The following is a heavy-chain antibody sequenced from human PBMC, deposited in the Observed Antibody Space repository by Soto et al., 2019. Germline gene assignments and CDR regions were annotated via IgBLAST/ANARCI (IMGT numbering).Heavy chain of an antibody. J-gene: IGHJ4*02. CDR3: ARNLHYTAMVLDY. D-gene: IGHD5-18*01. V-gene: IGHV1-69*13. CDR1: GGTFSSYA. CDR2: IIPIFGTA. Sequence: SVKVSCKASGGTFSSYAMSWVRQAPGQGLEWMGGIIPIFGTANYAQKFQGRVTITADESTSTAYMELSSLRSEDTAVYYCARNLHYTAMVLDYWRQGTMVTVSS.